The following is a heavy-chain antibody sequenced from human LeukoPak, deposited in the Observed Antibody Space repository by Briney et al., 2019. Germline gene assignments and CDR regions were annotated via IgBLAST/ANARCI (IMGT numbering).Heavy chain of an antibody. J-gene: IGHJ4*02. CDR1: GYSFTSYW. D-gene: IGHD3-22*01. CDR3: ARAGYYDSSGQYYFDY. Sequence: GESLKISCKGSGYSFTSYWIGWVRKMPGKGLEWMGIIYPGDSDTRYSPSFQGQVTISADKSISTAYLQWSSLKASDTAMYYCARAGYYDSSGQYYFDYWGQGTLVTVSS. V-gene: IGHV5-51*01. CDR2: IYPGDSDT.